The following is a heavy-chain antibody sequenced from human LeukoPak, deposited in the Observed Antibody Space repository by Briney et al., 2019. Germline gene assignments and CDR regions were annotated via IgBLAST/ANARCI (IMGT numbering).Heavy chain of an antibody. Sequence: PSETLSLTCTVSGGSINVYYWSWIRQPAGKGLQWIGRISTSGNTDYNPSLKSRVTMSVDTSKNQFSLKLTSVTAADTAVYYCASDSFYDSGGYFYYWGQGTPATVSS. CDR2: ISTSGNT. CDR1: GGSINVYY. V-gene: IGHV4-4*07. J-gene: IGHJ4*02. CDR3: ASDSFYDSGGYFYY. D-gene: IGHD3-22*01.